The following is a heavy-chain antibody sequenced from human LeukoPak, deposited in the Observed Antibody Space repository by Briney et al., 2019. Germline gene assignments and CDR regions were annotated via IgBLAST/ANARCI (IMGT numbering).Heavy chain of an antibody. CDR2: INNDGSGT. CDR1: GFNFRAFT. J-gene: IGHJ5*02. V-gene: IGHV3-74*01. Sequence: PGGSLRLSCGAFGFNFRAFTMHWVRHAPGKGLVWVSRINNDGSGTTYADSVKGRFTISRDNAKNTLYLQMNSLRAEDTAVYYCARDQDGPGATVDHWGQGTLVTVSS. D-gene: IGHD1-26*01. CDR3: ARDQDGPGATVDH.